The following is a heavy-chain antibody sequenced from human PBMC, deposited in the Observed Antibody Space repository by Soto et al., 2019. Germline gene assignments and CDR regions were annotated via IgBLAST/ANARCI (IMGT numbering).Heavy chain of an antibody. J-gene: IGHJ6*02. CDR1: GFTFSSYW. V-gene: IGHV3-74*01. CDR2: INSDGSST. Sequence: SLRLSCAASGFTFSSYWMHWVRQAPGKGLVWVSRINSDGSSTSYADSVKGRFTISRDNAKNTLYLQMNSLRAEDTAVYYCARAWTSYYGMDVWGQGTTVTVSS. CDR3: ARAWTSYYGMDV. D-gene: IGHD5-12*01.